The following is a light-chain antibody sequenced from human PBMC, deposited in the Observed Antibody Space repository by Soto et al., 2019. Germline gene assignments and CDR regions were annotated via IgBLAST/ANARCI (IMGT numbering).Light chain of an antibody. CDR3: QQRSNWPPVIT. Sequence: EIVLTQSPGTVSLSPGERATLSCRASQSVGSRWLAWYQQKPGQAPRVLIYGGSNRATGIPARFSGRGAGTDFTLTISSLEPEDFAVYYCQQRSNWPPVITFGQGTRLEIK. V-gene: IGKV3-11*01. CDR1: QSVGSRW. J-gene: IGKJ5*01. CDR2: GGS.